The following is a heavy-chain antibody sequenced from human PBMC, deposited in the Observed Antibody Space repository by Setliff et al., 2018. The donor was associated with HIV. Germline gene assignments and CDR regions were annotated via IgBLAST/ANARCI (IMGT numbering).Heavy chain of an antibody. J-gene: IGHJ4*02. V-gene: IGHV4-39*07. D-gene: IGHD5-18*01. CDR2: IYYSGST. Sequence: PSETLSLTCTVSGGSISSGSYYWGWIRQPPGKGLEWIGSIYYSGSTYYNPSLKSRVTISVDTSKNQFSLKLSSVTAADTALYYCARDRRGIHFAYWGQGTLVTVSS. CDR1: GGSISSGSYY. CDR3: ARDRRGIHFAY.